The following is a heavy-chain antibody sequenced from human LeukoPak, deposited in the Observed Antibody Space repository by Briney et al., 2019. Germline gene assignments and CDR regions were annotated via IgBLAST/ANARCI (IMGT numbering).Heavy chain of an antibody. Sequence: GGSLRLSCAASGFTFSNYWMHWVRQAPGKGLVWVSRINSDGSSRNYADSVKGRFTISRDNAKNTLYLQMNSLRAEDTAVYYCASPYYDILTGHYYWGQGTLVTVSS. J-gene: IGHJ4*02. CDR2: INSDGSSR. D-gene: IGHD3-9*01. CDR1: GFTFSNYW. CDR3: ASPYYDILTGHYY. V-gene: IGHV3-74*01.